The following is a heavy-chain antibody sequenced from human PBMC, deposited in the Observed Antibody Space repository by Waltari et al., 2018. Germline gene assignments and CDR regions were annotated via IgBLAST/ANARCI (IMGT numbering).Heavy chain of an antibody. CDR2: INPNVGGK. CDR1: GYTSTGYY. V-gene: IGHV1-2*02. J-gene: IGHJ4*02. CDR3: ARGVGSTSHGGGDY. Sequence: QVQLVQSGAEVKKPGASVKVSCKASGYTSTGYYMHWVRQALGQGLEWRGGINPNVGGKNYAQNFQGGVTMTRDTSISTAYMVLGRLRSADTAVYYCARGVGSTSHGGGDYWGQGTLVTVSS. D-gene: IGHD2-2*01.